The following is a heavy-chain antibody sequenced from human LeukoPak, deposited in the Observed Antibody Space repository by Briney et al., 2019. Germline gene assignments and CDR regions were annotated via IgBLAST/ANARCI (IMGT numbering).Heavy chain of an antibody. J-gene: IGHJ4*02. V-gene: IGHV3-30-3*01. Sequence: PGGSLRLSCAASGFTFSSYAMSWVRQAPGKGLEWVAVISHDGSNKYYADSVKGRFTISRDNSKNTLYLQMNSLRAEDTAVYYCARVLCSGGSCAKGVFDYWGQGTLVTVSS. CDR1: GFTFSSYA. CDR3: ARVLCSGGSCAKGVFDY. D-gene: IGHD2-15*01. CDR2: ISHDGSNK.